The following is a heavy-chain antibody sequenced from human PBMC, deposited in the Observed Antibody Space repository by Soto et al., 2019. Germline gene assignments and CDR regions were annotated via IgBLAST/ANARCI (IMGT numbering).Heavy chain of an antibody. CDR2: INPCSGST. CDR1: GYTFTSYG. CDR3: ARAPYCSGGSCYWSPFQH. Sequence: ASVKVSCKASGYTFTSYGISWVRQAPGQGLEWMGIINPCSGSTNYAQKLQGRVTMTRDTSTSTAYMELSSLRSEDTAVYYCARAPYCSGGSCYWSPFQHWGQGTLVTVSS. D-gene: IGHD2-15*01. J-gene: IGHJ1*01. V-gene: IGHV1-46*03.